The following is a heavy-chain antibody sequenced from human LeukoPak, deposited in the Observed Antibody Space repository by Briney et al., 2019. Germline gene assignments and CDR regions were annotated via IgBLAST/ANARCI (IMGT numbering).Heavy chain of an antibody. D-gene: IGHD6-13*01. V-gene: IGHV3-11*01. CDR1: GFTFSDYY. J-gene: IGHJ4*02. CDR2: ISSSGSTI. CDR3: ARECSSSWSSFDY. Sequence: GGSLRLSCAAFGFTFSDYYMSWIRQAPGKGLEWVSYISSSGSTIYYADSVKGRFTISRDNAKNSLYLQMNSLRAEDTAVYYCARECSSSWSSFDYWGQGTLVTVSS.